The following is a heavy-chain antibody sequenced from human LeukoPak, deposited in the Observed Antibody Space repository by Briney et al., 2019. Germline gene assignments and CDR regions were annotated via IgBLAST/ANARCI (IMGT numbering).Heavy chain of an antibody. V-gene: IGHV4-59*01. D-gene: IGHD1-26*01. Sequence: SSETLSLTCTVSGGSISSYYWSWIRQPPGKGLEWIGYIYYSGSTNYNPSLKSRVTMSADTSKNQFSLKLSSVTAADTAVYYCARGGSYHFDYWGQGTLVTVSS. CDR2: IYYSGST. CDR1: GGSISSYY. CDR3: ARGGSYHFDY. J-gene: IGHJ4*02.